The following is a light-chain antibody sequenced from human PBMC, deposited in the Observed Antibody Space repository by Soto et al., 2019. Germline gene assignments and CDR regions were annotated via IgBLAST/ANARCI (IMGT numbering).Light chain of an antibody. CDR3: CSYAGSSYYV. CDR2: EVS. J-gene: IGLJ1*01. Sequence: QSVLTQPASVSGSSGQSITISCSGTNSGIGSYNYVSWYLQHPGKAPKLIVFEVSNRPSGISDRFSGSKSGNTASLTISGLQAEDEAYYYCCSYAGSSYYVFGSGTKVTVL. V-gene: IGLV2-23*02. CDR1: NSGIGSYNY.